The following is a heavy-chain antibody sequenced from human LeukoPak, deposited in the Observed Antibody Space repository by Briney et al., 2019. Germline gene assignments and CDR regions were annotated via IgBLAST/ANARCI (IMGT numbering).Heavy chain of an antibody. J-gene: IGHJ3*02. D-gene: IGHD6-6*01. V-gene: IGHV4-39*07. CDR2: IYYSGST. CDR3: AGQARDAFDI. CDR1: GGSISSSSYY. Sequence: SETLSLTCTVSGGSISSSSYYWGWIRQPPGKGLEWIGSIYYSGSTNYNPSLKSRVTISVDTSKNQFSLKLSSVTAADTAVYYCAGQARDAFDIWGQGTMVTVSS.